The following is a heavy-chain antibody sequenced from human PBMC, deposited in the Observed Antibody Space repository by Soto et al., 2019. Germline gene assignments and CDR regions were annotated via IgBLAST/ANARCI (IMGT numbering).Heavy chain of an antibody. V-gene: IGHV4-59*01. CDR2: IYYSGST. Sequence: SETLSLTCTVSGGSISSYYWSWIRQPPGKGLEWIGYIYYSGSTNYNPSLKSRVTISVDTSKNQFSLKLSSVTAAYTAVYYCSRFGDVWGQGTTVTVSS. CDR1: GGSISSYY. J-gene: IGHJ6*02. D-gene: IGHD3-16*01. CDR3: SRFGDV.